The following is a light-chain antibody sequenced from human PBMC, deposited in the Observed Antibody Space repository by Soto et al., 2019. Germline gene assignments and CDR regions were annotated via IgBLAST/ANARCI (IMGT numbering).Light chain of an antibody. Sequence: DVQMTQSPSSLSASVGDRVTITCRASQGIAPYLAWFQQKPGKVPKLLIYAASTLQSGVPSRFSGSGSGADFTLTISSLPPEDVGTYYCQKYNSAPLSFGGGTKVEIK. V-gene: IGKV1-27*01. CDR1: QGIAPY. J-gene: IGKJ4*01. CDR2: AAS. CDR3: QKYNSAPLS.